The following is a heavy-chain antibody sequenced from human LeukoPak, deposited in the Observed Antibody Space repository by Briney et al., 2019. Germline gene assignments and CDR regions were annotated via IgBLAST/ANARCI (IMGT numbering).Heavy chain of an antibody. D-gene: IGHD3-10*01. CDR3: ARGYYYGSGSYSRY. V-gene: IGHV3-48*03. CDR2: FSGSGGGT. CDR1: GFTFSSYE. J-gene: IGHJ4*02. Sequence: GGSLRLSCAASGFTFSSYEMNWVRQAPGKGLEWVSSFSGSGGGTYYADSVKGRFTISRDNAKNSLYLQMNSLRAEDTAVYYCARGYYYGSGSYSRYWGQGTLVTVSS.